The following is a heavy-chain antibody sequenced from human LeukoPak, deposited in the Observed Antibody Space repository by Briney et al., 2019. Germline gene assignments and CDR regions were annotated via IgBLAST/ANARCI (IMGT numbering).Heavy chain of an antibody. CDR1: GFTFSDYS. CDR2: ISSSSAYI. D-gene: IGHD2-2*01. Sequence: GGSLRLSCAASGFTFSDYSMDWVRQAPGKGLEWVSAISSSSAYIYYADSVKGRFTISRDNAKSSVSLQMNSLRADDTAVYYCARIFRYQLVDYYALDVWGQGTTVTVSS. V-gene: IGHV3-21*01. CDR3: ARIFRYQLVDYYALDV. J-gene: IGHJ6*02.